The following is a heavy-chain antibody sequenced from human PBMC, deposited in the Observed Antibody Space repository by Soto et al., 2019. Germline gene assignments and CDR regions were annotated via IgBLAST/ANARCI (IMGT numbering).Heavy chain of an antibody. CDR1: GYTFTSYA. CDR2: INAGNGNT. Sequence: QVQLVQSGAEVKKPGASVKVSCKASGYTFTSYAMHWVRQAPGQRLEWMGWINAGNGNTKYSQKFQGRVTITRDTSASTAYMELSRLRSEDTAVYYCARGGAGYCSGGSCYSDYWGQGTLVTVSS. J-gene: IGHJ4*02. CDR3: ARGGAGYCSGGSCYSDY. V-gene: IGHV1-3*01. D-gene: IGHD2-15*01.